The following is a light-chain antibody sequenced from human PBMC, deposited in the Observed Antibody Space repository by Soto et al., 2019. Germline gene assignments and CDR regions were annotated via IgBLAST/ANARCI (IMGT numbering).Light chain of an antibody. CDR2: RAS. V-gene: IGKV3-15*01. Sequence: VMTQSPTTLSVSPGERATLSCRASHSVSNNLAWYQQKPGQAPRLLIYRASTRATGIPARFSGSGSGTEFTLTISSLQSEDFAIYYCQQSRTFAQGTKVDIK. CDR1: HSVSNN. J-gene: IGKJ2*01. CDR3: QQSRT.